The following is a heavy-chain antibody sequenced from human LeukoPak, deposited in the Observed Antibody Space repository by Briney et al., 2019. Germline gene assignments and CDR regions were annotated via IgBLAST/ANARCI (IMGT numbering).Heavy chain of an antibody. CDR2: ISGSSGNT. V-gene: IGHV3-23*01. CDR1: GFTFSSYA. J-gene: IGHJ4*02. CDR3: AKDQGYSYGSTDY. Sequence: GGSLRLSCAASGFTFSSYAMSWVRQAPGKGLEWVSAISGSSGNTYYADSVKGRFTISRDNSKNTLYLQMNSLRAEDTAVYYCAKDQGYSYGSTDYWGQGTLVTVSS. D-gene: IGHD5-18*01.